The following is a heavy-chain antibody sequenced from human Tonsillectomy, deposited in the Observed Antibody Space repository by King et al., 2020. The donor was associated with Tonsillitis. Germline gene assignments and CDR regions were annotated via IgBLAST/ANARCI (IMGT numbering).Heavy chain of an antibody. CDR2: VYYNGST. CDR3: AGGSRWGIVDY. D-gene: IGHD5-12*01. V-gene: IGHV4-39*07. CDR1: GGSITSSNYY. J-gene: IGHJ4*02. Sequence: QLQESGPGLVKPSETLSLTCTVSGGSITSSNYYWGWIRQPPGTGLEWIGSVYYNGSTLYNPSLKSRVTISVDTSKNQFSLRLNSVTAADTAVYYCAGGSRWGIVDYWGQGALVTVSS.